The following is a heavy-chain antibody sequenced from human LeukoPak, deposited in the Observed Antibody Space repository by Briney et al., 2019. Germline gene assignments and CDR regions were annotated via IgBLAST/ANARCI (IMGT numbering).Heavy chain of an antibody. CDR1: GYTFTSYD. V-gene: IGHV1-8*01. D-gene: IGHD3-10*01. J-gene: IGHJ1*01. Sequence: ASVKVSCKASGYTFTSYDINWVRQATGQGLEWMGWMNPNSGNTGYAQKFQGRVTMTRNTSISTAYMELSSLRSEDTAVYYCARLADYYGSGSQNDHFQHWGQGTLVTVSS. CDR3: ARLADYYGSGSQNDHFQH. CDR2: MNPNSGNT.